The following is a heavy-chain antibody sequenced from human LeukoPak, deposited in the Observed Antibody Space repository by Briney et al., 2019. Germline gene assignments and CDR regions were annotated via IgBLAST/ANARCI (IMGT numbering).Heavy chain of an antibody. J-gene: IGHJ4*02. D-gene: IGHD2-2*02. CDR1: GFTFSGYW. V-gene: IGHV3-7*01. CDR3: TRGRYNDY. Sequence: GGSLRLSCAASGFTFSGYWMTWVRQAPGKGLEWVANIKQDGTEKYYVDSVKGRFSISRDNAKNSLYLQMNSLRDEDTAVYYCTRGRYNDYWGQGTLDTVSS. CDR2: IKQDGTEK.